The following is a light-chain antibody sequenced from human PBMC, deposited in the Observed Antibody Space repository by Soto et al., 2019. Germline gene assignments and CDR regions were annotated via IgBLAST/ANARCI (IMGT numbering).Light chain of an antibody. Sequence: DIQMTQSPTSLAASVGDRVTITCRASQHITNYLNWYQQQPGQAPNLLIFVASKLRSGVPSRFSGSGSGTDFTLTIRSLQPEDFATYYCQQSYSSPFYTFGQGTKLEIK. V-gene: IGKV1-39*01. CDR1: QHITNY. CDR2: VAS. J-gene: IGKJ2*01. CDR3: QQSYSSPFYT.